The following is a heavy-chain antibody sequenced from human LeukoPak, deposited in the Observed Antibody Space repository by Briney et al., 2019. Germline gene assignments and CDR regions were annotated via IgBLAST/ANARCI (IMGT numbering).Heavy chain of an antibody. CDR2: IYSGGST. CDR3: ARVGSNYGDYY. J-gene: IGHJ4*02. V-gene: IGHV3-53*01. Sequence: SGGSLRLSCAASGFTVSSNYMSWVRQAPGKGLEGVSVIYSGGSTYYADSVKGRCTISRDNSKNTLYLQMNSLRAEDTDVYYCARVGSNYGDYYWGQGTLVTVSS. D-gene: IGHD4-17*01. CDR1: GFTVSSNY.